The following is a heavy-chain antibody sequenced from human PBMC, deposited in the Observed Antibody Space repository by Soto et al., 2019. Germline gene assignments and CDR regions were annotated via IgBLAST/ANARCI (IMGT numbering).Heavy chain of an antibody. D-gene: IGHD6-19*01. J-gene: IGHJ4*02. Sequence: ASVKVSCKASGYTFTSYGISWVRQAPGQGLEWMGWISACNGNTNYSQKFQGRVTMTRDTSASTAYMELSSLRSEDTAVYYCARVSGWYYFDYWGQGTLVTVSS. CDR3: ARVSGWYYFDY. CDR2: ISACNGNT. CDR1: GYTFTSYG. V-gene: IGHV1-18*01.